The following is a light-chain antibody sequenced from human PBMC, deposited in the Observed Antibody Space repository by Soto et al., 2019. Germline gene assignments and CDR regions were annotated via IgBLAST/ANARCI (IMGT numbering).Light chain of an antibody. J-gene: IGLJ3*02. Sequence: QSVLTQPPSASGTPGQRVTISCSGSSSNIGSNTVNWYQQLPGTAPKLLIYDNNQRPSGVPDRFSGSKSGTSASLAISGLQSEDEADYHCAAWDDSLNGWVFGGGTKLTVL. V-gene: IGLV1-44*01. CDR2: DNN. CDR3: AAWDDSLNGWV. CDR1: SSNIGSNT.